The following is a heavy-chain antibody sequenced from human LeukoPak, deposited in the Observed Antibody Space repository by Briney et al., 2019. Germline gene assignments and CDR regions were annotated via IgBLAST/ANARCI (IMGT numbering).Heavy chain of an antibody. CDR1: GGSISSGGYY. J-gene: IGHJ3*02. CDR3: ARDHPSDDAFDI. D-gene: IGHD6-6*01. CDR2: IYYSGST. Sequence: SETLSLTCTVSGGSISSGGYYWSWIRQHPGKGLEWIGYIYYSGSTNYNPSLKSRVTISVDTSKNQFSLKLSSVTAADTAVYYCARDHPSDDAFDIWGQGTMVTVSS. V-gene: IGHV4-61*08.